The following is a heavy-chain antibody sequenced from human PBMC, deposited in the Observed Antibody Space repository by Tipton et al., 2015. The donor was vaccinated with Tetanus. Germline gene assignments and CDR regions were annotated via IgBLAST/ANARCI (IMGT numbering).Heavy chain of an antibody. V-gene: IGHV1-69*01. Sequence: QLVQSGAEVKKPGASVKVSCKASGGTFSSHAISWVRQAPGQGLEWMGGIFPIFGTANYGGKLQGRVTITADESTSTAYMELSSRRSEGAAVYNCGRTPGCGGSSKSAFDVWGQGTMGTVAS. D-gene: IGHD4-23*01. CDR2: IFPIFGTA. J-gene: IGHJ3*01. CDR3: GRTPGCGGSSKSAFDV. CDR1: GGTFSSHA.